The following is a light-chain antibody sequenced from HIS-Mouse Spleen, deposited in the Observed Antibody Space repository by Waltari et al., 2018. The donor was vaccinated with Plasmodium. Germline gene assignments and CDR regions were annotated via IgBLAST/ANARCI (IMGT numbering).Light chain of an antibody. J-gene: IGKJ2*01. CDR1: QSVSSSY. CDR2: GAS. V-gene: IGKV3-20*01. CDR3: QQYGSSPYT. Sequence: EIVLTQSPGTLSLSPGERATLSCRASQSVSSSYLAWYQQKPDQAPRLLIYGASSRATGIPDRFSGRGSGTDFPLTISRLEPEDFAVYYCQQYGSSPYTFGQGTKLEIK.